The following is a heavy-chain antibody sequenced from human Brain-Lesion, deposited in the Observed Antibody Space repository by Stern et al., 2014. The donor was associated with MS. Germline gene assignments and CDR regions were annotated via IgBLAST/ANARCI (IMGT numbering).Heavy chain of an antibody. CDR1: GGSVSSTSYA. V-gene: IGHV4-39*01. Sequence: VQLVESGPGLVKPSETLSLTCTVAGGSVSSTSYAWAWIRQPPGNGLEWIGTIYYSGNTYYSPSLKSRLTISLDTSKNQFSLQRRSVTAADTAVYYCAGEEDIRYCSGGSCTGNWFDPWGQGTLVTVSS. D-gene: IGHD2-15*01. J-gene: IGHJ5*02. CDR2: IYYSGNT. CDR3: AGEEDIRYCSGGSCTGNWFDP.